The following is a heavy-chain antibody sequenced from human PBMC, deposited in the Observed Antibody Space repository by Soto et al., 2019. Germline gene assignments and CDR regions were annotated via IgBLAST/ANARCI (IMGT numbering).Heavy chain of an antibody. Sequence: ASVKVSCKASGGTFSSYAISWVRQAPGQGLEWMGGIIPIFGTANYAQKFQGRVTITADESTSTAYMELSSLRSEDTAVYYCARQARASSYYFDYWGQGTLVNVSS. J-gene: IGHJ4*02. CDR2: IIPIFGTA. D-gene: IGHD1-26*01. CDR1: GGTFSSYA. CDR3: ARQARASSYYFDY. V-gene: IGHV1-69*13.